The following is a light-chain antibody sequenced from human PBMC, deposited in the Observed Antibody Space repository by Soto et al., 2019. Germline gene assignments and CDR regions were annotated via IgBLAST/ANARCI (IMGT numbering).Light chain of an antibody. V-gene: IGKV1-27*01. J-gene: IGKJ2*01. CDR3: QEYRSAPRMYT. CDR2: AAS. CDR1: QGIRNF. Sequence: DIQMTQSPSSLSASVGDAVTITCRASQGIRNFLAWYQQKPGEVPKLLIYAASTLQSGVPSRFSGSVSGTDFTLTISSLQPEDVATYYCQEYRSAPRMYTFGQGTNVDIK.